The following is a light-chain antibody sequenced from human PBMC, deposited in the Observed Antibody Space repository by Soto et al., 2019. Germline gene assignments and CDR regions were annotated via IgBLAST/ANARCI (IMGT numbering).Light chain of an antibody. CDR2: GAS. CDR3: QQYGGTPLT. CDR1: QSVSSTY. J-gene: IGKJ4*01. V-gene: IGKV3-20*01. Sequence: EIVLTQSPGTLSLSPGERAILSCRASQSVSSTYLTWYQQKPGQAPRLLIYGASSRATGIPDRFSGSGSGKDFTLTISRLEAEDVAVYYCQQYGGTPLTFGGGTKVEIK.